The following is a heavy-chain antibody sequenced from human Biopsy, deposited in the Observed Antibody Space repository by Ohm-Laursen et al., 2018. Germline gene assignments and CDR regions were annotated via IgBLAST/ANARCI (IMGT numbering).Heavy chain of an antibody. D-gene: IGHD3-3*01. CDR2: ISDRGTT. CDR3: ARLYRLDDYWNDDPPDAFDV. Sequence: SQTLSLTCIVSGGSISSYYWNWIRQSPRKGLEWIGHISDRGTTNSNPSLRGRITISVDTSKNQFSLKLNSVSAADTALFFCARLYRLDDYWNDDPPDAFDVWGPGTMVTVSS. CDR1: GGSISSYY. J-gene: IGHJ3*01. V-gene: IGHV4-59*01.